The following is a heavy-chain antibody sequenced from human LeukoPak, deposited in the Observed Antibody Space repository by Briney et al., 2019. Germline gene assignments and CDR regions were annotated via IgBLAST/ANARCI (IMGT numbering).Heavy chain of an antibody. CDR2: IYYTGSS. CDR3: AKEGPEGRYYFDY. V-gene: IGHV4-39*07. CDR1: GGAISSSDDY. Sequence: SETLSLTCSVPGGAISSSDDYWGFVRQTPGKGLEWMGSIYYTGSSHYNPSLRSRATISVDTSKNQFSLKLSSVTAADTAVYYCAKEGPEGRYYFDYWGQGTLVTVSS. D-gene: IGHD1-14*01. J-gene: IGHJ4*02.